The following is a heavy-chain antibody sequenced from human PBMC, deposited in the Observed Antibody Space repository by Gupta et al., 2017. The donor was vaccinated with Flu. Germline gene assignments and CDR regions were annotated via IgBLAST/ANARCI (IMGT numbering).Heavy chain of an antibody. J-gene: IGHJ4*02. CDR3: ARVSVEIN. CDR2: INSDGSST. Sequence: EVQLVESGGGLVQPGGSLRLSCAASGFTFSSYWMHWGWVSRINSDGSSTSYADSVKGRFTISRDNAKNTLYLQMNSLRAEDTAVYYCARVSVEINWGQGTLVTVSS. D-gene: IGHD5-12*01. CDR1: GFTFSSYW. V-gene: IGHV3-74*01.